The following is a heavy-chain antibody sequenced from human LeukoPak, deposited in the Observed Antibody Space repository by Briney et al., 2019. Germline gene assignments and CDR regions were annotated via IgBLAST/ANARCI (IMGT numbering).Heavy chain of an antibody. Sequence: KSSETLSLTCAVYGGSFSGYYWSWIRQPPGKGLEWMGEINHSGSTNYNPSLKSRVTISVDTSKNQFSLKLSSVTAADTAVYHCARGRVKRMNYYYYYGMDVWGQGTTVTVSS. V-gene: IGHV4-34*01. CDR3: ARGRVKRMNYYYYYGMDV. CDR2: INHSGST. D-gene: IGHD1-1*01. J-gene: IGHJ6*02. CDR1: GGSFSGYY.